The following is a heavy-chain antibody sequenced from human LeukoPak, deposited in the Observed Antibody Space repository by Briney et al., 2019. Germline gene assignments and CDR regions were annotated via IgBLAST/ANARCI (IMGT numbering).Heavy chain of an antibody. CDR3: ARDDIAVAGRVVDY. V-gene: IGHV3-21*01. CDR1: GVTFSSYS. D-gene: IGHD6-19*01. CDR2: ISKSSTYI. J-gene: IGHJ4*02. Sequence: GGSLRLSCAASGVTFSSYSMNWGRQDPGKGLEWVSSISKSSTYIYYADSVKGRFTISRDNAKNSLYLQMNSLRAEDTAVYYCARDDIAVAGRVVDYWGQGTQVTVSS.